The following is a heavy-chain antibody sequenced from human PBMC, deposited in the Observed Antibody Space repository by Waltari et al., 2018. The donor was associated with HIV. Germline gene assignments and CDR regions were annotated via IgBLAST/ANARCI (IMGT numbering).Heavy chain of an antibody. CDR3: ARGGYCSSAGCYASRYYFIMDV. Sequence: EVQLVESGGGLVQPGGSLRRSCAAAGFTFRCSGMPWVGAATGKGLVCVTRINSDGSSTTSADSVRGRFTISRDNAKNTLYLQMNSLGAEDTAEYFCARGGYCSSAGCYASRYYFIMDVWGQGTTVTVSS. CDR1: GFTFRCSG. J-gene: IGHJ6*02. D-gene: IGHD2-2*01. V-gene: IGHV3-74*01. CDR2: INSDGSST.